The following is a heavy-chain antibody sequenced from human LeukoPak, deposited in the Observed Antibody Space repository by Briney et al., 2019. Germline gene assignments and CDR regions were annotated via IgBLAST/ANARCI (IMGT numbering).Heavy chain of an antibody. CDR1: GGSISSSSYY. V-gene: IGHV4-39*01. J-gene: IGHJ4*02. Sequence: SETLSLTCTVSGGSISSSSYYWGWIRQPPGKGLEWIGSIYYSGSTYYNPSLKSRVTISVDTSKNQFSLKLCSVTAADTAVYYCARGYSYGSTHNDYWGQGTLVTVSS. CDR3: ARGYSYGSTHNDY. CDR2: IYYSGST. D-gene: IGHD5-18*01.